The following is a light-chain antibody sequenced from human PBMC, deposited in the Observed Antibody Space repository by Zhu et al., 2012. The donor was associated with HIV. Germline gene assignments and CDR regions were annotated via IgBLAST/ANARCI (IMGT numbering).Light chain of an antibody. CDR3: QQRSNWPFT. V-gene: IGKV3-11*01. CDR1: QSVSNF. Sequence: EIVMTQSPVTLSVSPGEGATLSCRASQSVSNFLAWYQQKSGQPPRLLIFDASNRATGIPARFSGSGSGTDFTLTINSLEPEDFAVYYCQQRSNWPFTFGGGTKVEIK. J-gene: IGKJ4*01. CDR2: DAS.